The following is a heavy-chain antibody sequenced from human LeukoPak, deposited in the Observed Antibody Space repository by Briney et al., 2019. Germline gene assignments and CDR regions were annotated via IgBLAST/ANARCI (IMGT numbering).Heavy chain of an antibody. Sequence: PGGSLRLSCAASGFTVSSNYMSWVRQAPGKGLEWVSVIYSGGSTYYADSVKGRFTISRDNSKNTLYLQMNSLRAEDTAVYYCARDQGWFGERSDYWGQGTLVTVSS. D-gene: IGHD3-10*01. V-gene: IGHV3-53*01. CDR1: GFTVSSNY. J-gene: IGHJ4*02. CDR2: IYSGGST. CDR3: ARDQGWFGERSDY.